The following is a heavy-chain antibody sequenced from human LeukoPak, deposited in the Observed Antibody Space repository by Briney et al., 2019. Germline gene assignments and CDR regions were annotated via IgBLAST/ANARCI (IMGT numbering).Heavy chain of an antibody. V-gene: IGHV1-8*03. D-gene: IGHD3-3*01. J-gene: IGHJ3*02. Sequence: GASVKVSCKASGYTFTSYDINWVRQATGQGLEWMGWMNPNSGNTGYAQKFQGRVTITTDESTSTAYMEPSSLTSEDTAVYYCARHGGITIFGVAQPGGAFDIWGQGTMVTVSS. CDR2: MNPNSGNT. CDR3: ARHGGITIFGVAQPGGAFDI. CDR1: GYTFTSYD.